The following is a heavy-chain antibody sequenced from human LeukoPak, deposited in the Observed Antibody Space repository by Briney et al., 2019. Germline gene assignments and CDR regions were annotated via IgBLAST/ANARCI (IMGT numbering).Heavy chain of an antibody. Sequence: SETLSLMCTVSGGSISSYYWSWIRQPAGKGLEWIGRIHTSGSTNYNPSLKSRVTMSVDTSKNQFSLKLRSVTAADTAVYYCARGEQLVLDYYYYYYMDVWGKGTTVTVSS. D-gene: IGHD6-13*01. CDR1: GGSISSYY. CDR3: ARGEQLVLDYYYYYYMDV. V-gene: IGHV4-4*07. J-gene: IGHJ6*03. CDR2: IHTSGST.